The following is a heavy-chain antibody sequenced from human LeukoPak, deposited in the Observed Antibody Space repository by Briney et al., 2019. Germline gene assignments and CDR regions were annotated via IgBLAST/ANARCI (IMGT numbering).Heavy chain of an antibody. Sequence: SETLSLTCTVSGGSISSSTYYWGWIRQPPGKGLELIGSKYYSGNSYYNPSLKSRVTMSVDTSKSQFSLKLTSVTAADTAVYFCARGKTAAGTVLEYWGQGTLVTVSS. V-gene: IGHV4-39*07. CDR1: GGSISSSTYY. J-gene: IGHJ4*02. CDR2: KYYSGNS. CDR3: ARGKTAAGTVLEY. D-gene: IGHD6-13*01.